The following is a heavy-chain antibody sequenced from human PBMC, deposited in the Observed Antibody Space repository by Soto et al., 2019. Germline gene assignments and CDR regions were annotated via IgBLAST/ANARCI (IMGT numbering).Heavy chain of an antibody. CDR3: ARIRGGDFWSCYYYYYMDV. Sequence: QVTLKESGPVLVKPTETLTLTCTVSGFSLSNARMGVSWIRQPLGKALEWLAHIFSNDEKSYITSLKSRLTISKDTSKSQVVLTMTNMDPVDTATYYCARIRGGDFWSCYYYYYMDVWGKGTTVTVSS. CDR2: IFSNDEK. D-gene: IGHD3-3*01. CDR1: GFSLSNARMG. V-gene: IGHV2-26*01. J-gene: IGHJ6*03.